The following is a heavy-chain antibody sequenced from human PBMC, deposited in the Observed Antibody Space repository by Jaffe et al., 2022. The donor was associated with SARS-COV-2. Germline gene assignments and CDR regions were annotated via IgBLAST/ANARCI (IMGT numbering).Heavy chain of an antibody. CDR3: ARGAHATLYDLWMSDTAFDI. D-gene: IGHD3-3*01. Sequence: QLQLQESGSGLVKPSQTLSLTCAVSGGSISSGGYSWSWIRQPPGKGLEWIGYIYHSGSTYYNPSLKSRVTISVDRSKNQFSLKLSSVTAADTAVYYCARGAHATLYDLWMSDTAFDIWGQGTMVTVSS. CDR2: IYHSGST. CDR1: GGSISSGGYS. J-gene: IGHJ3*02. V-gene: IGHV4-30-2*01.